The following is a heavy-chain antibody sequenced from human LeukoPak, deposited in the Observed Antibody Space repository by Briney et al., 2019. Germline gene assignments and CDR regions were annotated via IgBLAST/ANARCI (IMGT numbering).Heavy chain of an antibody. J-gene: IGHJ4*02. V-gene: IGHV1-2*02. CDR3: ARSLYYYGSGLYFDY. Sequence: AASVKVSCKASGYTFTGYYMHWVRQAPGQGLEWMGWINPNSGGTNYAQKFQGRVTMTRDTSISTAYMGLSRLRSDDTAVYYCARSLYYYGSGLYFDYWGQGTLVTVSS. CDR1: GYTFTGYY. CDR2: INPNSGGT. D-gene: IGHD3-10*01.